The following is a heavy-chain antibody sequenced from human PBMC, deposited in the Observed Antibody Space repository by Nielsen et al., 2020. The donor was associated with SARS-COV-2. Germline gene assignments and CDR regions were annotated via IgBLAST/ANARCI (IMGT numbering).Heavy chain of an antibody. D-gene: IGHD2-15*01. CDR3: AKDQVYCSGGSCPPGFDP. J-gene: IGHJ5*02. V-gene: IGHV3-30*18. CDR2: ISYDGSNK. Sequence: GESLKISCAASGFTFSSYGMHWVRQAPGKGLEWVAAISYDGSNKYYADSVKGRFTISRDNSKNTLYLQMNSLRAEDTAVYYCAKDQVYCSGGSCPPGFDPWGQGTLVTVSS. CDR1: GFTFSSYG.